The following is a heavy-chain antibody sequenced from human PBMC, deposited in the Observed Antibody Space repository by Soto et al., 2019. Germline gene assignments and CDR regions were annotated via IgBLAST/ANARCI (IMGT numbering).Heavy chain of an antibody. Sequence: GESLKISCKGSGYSFTSYWIGWVRQMPGKGLEWMGIIYPGDSDTRYSPSFQGQVTISADKSISTAYLQWSSLKASDTAMYYCARPGITGTTSRYGMDVWGQGTTVTVSS. J-gene: IGHJ6*02. CDR2: IYPGDSDT. D-gene: IGHD1-20*01. CDR3: ARPGITGTTSRYGMDV. V-gene: IGHV5-51*01. CDR1: GYSFTSYW.